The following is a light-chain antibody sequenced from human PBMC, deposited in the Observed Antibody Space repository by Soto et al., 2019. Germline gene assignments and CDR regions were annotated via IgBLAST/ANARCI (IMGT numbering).Light chain of an antibody. CDR2: DAS. CDR1: QSISSW. J-gene: IGKJ1*01. V-gene: IGKV1-5*01. Sequence: DIQMTQSPSTLSASVGDRVTITCRASQSISSWLAWYQQKPGKAPKLLIYDASNLESGVPSRFSGSGSGTEFILTISSLQPDDFATYYCQQYNGYPITFGQGTKVDIK. CDR3: QQYNGYPIT.